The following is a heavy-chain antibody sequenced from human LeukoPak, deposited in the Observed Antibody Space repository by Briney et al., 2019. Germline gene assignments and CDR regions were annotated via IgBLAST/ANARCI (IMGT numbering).Heavy chain of an antibody. D-gene: IGHD3-9*01. CDR2: IYYSGST. CDR3: ARVLSRRYFDWLSNDAFDI. J-gene: IGHJ3*02. CDR1: GGSISSGDYY. V-gene: IGHV4-30-4*08. Sequence: PSETLSLTCTVSGGSISSGDYYWSWIRQPPGKGLEWIGYIYYSGSTYYNPSLKSRVTISVDTSKNQFSLKLSSVTAADTAVYYCARVLSRRYFDWLSNDAFDIWGQGTMVTVSS.